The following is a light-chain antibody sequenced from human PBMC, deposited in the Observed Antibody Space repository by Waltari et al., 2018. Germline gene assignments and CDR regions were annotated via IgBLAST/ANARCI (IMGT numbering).Light chain of an antibody. Sequence: ILLTQSPGTLSLSPGESVTLTCRASESVTNNYLAWYQQKPGQAPRLLIFNASTRATGIPDRFSGSGSGTDFTLTISRLEPEDFAVYYCHQYAYSPLAFGGGTKVEI. CDR2: NAS. J-gene: IGKJ4*01. CDR1: ESVTNNY. V-gene: IGKV3-20*01. CDR3: HQYAYSPLA.